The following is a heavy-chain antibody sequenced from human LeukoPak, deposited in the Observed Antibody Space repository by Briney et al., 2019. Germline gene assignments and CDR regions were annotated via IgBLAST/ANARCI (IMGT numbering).Heavy chain of an antibody. Sequence: GGSLRLSCAASGFTFSSYSMNCVRQAPGKGLEWVSSINSNSSYIYYEDSVKGRFTIYRDNAKSSLYLQMNSLRAEDTAVYYCARVEWQVGYAFDIWGQGTMVTVSS. J-gene: IGHJ3*02. CDR1: GFTFSSYS. V-gene: IGHV3-21*01. D-gene: IGHD6-19*01. CDR3: ARVEWQVGYAFDI. CDR2: INSNSSYI.